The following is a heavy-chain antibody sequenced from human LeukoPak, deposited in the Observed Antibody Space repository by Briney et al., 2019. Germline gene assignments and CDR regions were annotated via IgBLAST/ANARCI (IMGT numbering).Heavy chain of an antibody. J-gene: IGHJ4*02. CDR2: ISYDGSNK. Sequence: GGSLRLSCAASGFTFSSYAMHWVRQAPGKGLEWVAVISYDGSNKYYADSVKGRFTISRDNSKNTLYLQMNSLRAEDTAVYYCAIRAAAGIFDYWGQGTLVTVSS. V-gene: IGHV3-30-3*01. CDR1: GFTFSSYA. D-gene: IGHD6-13*01. CDR3: AIRAAAGIFDY.